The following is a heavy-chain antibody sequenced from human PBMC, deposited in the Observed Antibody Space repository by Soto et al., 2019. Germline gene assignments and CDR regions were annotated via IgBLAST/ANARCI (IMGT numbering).Heavy chain of an antibody. CDR1: GGSISSGGYY. D-gene: IGHD3-10*01. CDR3: ARADRAVRGVINYYYYMDV. Sequence: QVQLQESGPGLVKPSQTLYLTCTVSGGSISSGGYYWSWIRQHPGKGLEWIGYIYYSGSTYYNPSLKSRVTISVDTSKNQFSLKLSSVTAADTAVYYCARADRAVRGVINYYYYMDVWGKGTTVTVSS. J-gene: IGHJ6*03. CDR2: IYYSGST. V-gene: IGHV4-31*03.